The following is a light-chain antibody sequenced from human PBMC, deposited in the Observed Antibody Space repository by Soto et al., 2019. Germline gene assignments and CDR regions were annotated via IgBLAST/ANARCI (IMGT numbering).Light chain of an antibody. CDR1: SSDVGAYTF. CDR3: CSCSGTYTND. Sequence: QSVLTQPRSVRGSPGQSVTISCTGTSSDVGAYTFVSWYQQHPGKAPKLLISDVNKRPSGVPRRFSGSKSGNTASLTISGLQAEDEPDYYCCSCSGTYTNDFRTGT. V-gene: IGLV2-11*01. CDR2: DVN. J-gene: IGLJ1*01.